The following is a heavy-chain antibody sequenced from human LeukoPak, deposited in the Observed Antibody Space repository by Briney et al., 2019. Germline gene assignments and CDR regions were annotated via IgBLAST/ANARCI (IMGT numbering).Heavy chain of an antibody. V-gene: IGHV3-21*01. CDR3: ARDSPSRLPWNFFYDMDV. Sequence: GGSLRLSCAASGFTFGAYTINWVRQAPGKGLEWVSSIFSRSESILYADSVKGRFTISRDNTKSSLYLQMDSLRVEDTAVYYCARDSPSRLPWNFFYDMDVWGQGTRVTVSS. CDR1: GFTFGAYT. J-gene: IGHJ6*02. D-gene: IGHD1-7*01. CDR2: IFSRSESI.